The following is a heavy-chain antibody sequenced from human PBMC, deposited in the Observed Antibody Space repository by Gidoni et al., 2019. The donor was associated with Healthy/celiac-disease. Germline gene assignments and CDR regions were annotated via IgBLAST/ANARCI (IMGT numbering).Heavy chain of an antibody. V-gene: IGHV3-15*01. CDR3: RVGLLWFGELLVTWDY. Sequence: EVQLVESGGGLVKPGGSLRLSCAASGFTFSNAWLSWVRQAPGKGLEWVGRIKSKTDGGTTDYAAPVKGRFTISRDDSKNTLYLQMNSLKTEDTAVYYCRVGLLWFGELLVTWDYWGQGTLVTVSS. D-gene: IGHD3-10*01. CDR1: GFTFSNAW. CDR2: IKSKTDGGTT. J-gene: IGHJ4*02.